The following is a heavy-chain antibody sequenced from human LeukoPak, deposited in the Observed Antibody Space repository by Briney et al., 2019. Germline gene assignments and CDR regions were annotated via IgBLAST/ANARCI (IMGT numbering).Heavy chain of an antibody. D-gene: IGHD1-26*01. J-gene: IGHJ6*03. V-gene: IGHV4-38-2*02. CDR1: GYSISSGYY. CDR2: ISHSGSP. CDR3: ARALVGATSYYYYYMDV. Sequence: SETLSLTCTVSGYSISSGYYWGWIRQPPGKGLERIGSISHSGSPYYNPSLKSRVTISLDTSKNHFSLKVRYVTAADMAVYYCARALVGATSYYYYYMDVWGKGTTVTVSS.